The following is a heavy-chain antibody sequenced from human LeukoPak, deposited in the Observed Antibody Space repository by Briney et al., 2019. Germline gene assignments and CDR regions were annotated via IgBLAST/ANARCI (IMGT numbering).Heavy chain of an antibody. V-gene: IGHV1-69*05. CDR2: IIPIFGTA. CDR1: GGTFSSYA. D-gene: IGHD1-14*01. CDR3: ARRWRYPGYFDY. J-gene: IGHJ4*02. Sequence: SVKVSCKASGGTFSSYATSWVRQAPGQGLEWMGGIIPIFGTANYAQKFQGRVTITTDESTSTAYMELSSLRSEDTAVYYCARRWRYPGYFDYWGQGTLVTVSS.